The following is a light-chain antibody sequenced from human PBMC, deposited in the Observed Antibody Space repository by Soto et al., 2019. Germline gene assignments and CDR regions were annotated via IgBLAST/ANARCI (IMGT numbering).Light chain of an antibody. CDR3: QQYSSSSEWT. CDR2: DAS. J-gene: IGKJ1*01. CDR1: QSISSW. V-gene: IGKV1-5*01. Sequence: DIQMTHSTSTLSASVRDRVIITCLASQSISSWLAWYQQTPGKAPKLLIYDASSLESGVPSRFSGSGSGTEFTLTISSLQPDDFATYYCQQYSSSSEWTFGQGTKVDIK.